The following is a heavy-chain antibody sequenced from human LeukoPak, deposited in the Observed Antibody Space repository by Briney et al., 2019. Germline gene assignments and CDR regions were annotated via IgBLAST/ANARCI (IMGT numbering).Heavy chain of an antibody. J-gene: IGHJ4*02. CDR1: GXTFXNXX. V-gene: IGHV3-23*01. CDR2: IXGSDEXK. Sequence: GGSLRLSCAASGXTFXNXXXXXVXXXPGXXLXWXSTIXGSDEXKHYADSVQGRFTISRDNSLYTVYLQMDSLRGDDTAVYYCAKDRISYTTSPGELSHWGQGTLAIVSS. CDR3: AKDRISYTTSPGELSH. D-gene: IGHD3-10*01.